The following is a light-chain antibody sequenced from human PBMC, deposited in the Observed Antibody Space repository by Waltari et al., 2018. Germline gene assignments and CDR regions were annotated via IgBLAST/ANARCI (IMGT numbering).Light chain of an antibody. Sequence: QLVLTQSPSASASLGASVKLTCTLSSGHSSNIIAWLRQQPKKGPRFLMKVNSDGSHSKGDEIPDRFSGSSSGAERYLTISSLQSEDEADYYCQTGGHGTWVFGGGTKLTVL. CDR1: SGHSSNI. J-gene: IGLJ3*02. V-gene: IGLV4-69*01. CDR2: VNSDGSH. CDR3: QTGGHGTWV.